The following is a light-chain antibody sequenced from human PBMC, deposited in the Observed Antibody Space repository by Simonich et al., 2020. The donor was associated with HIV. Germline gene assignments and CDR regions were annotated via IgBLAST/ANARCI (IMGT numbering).Light chain of an antibody. CDR1: SSDVGGYNY. J-gene: IGLJ2*01. V-gene: IGLV2-14*01. CDR2: DVS. Sequence: QSALTQPASVSGSPGQSITISCTGTSSDVGGYNYVSWYPQHPGKAPNIMIYDVSKRPSGVSNRFSGAKSGNTASLTISGLQAEDEADYYCSSYTSSSTVVFGGGTKLTVL. CDR3: SSYTSSSTVV.